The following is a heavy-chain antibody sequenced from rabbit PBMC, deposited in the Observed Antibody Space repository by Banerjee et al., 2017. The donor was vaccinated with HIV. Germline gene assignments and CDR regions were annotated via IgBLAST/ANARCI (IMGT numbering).Heavy chain of an antibody. D-gene: IGHD4-1*01. CDR2: IAAGSSGST. Sequence: QSLEESGGDLVKPGASLTLTCTASGFDFSTNTMCWVRQAPGKGLEWIACIAAGSSGSTYYASWAKGRFTISRSTSLNTVTLQMTSLTAADTATYFCARDLAGVIGWNFNLWGQGTLVTVS. CDR3: ARDLAGVIGWNFNL. CDR1: GFDFSTNT. J-gene: IGHJ4*01. V-gene: IGHV1S40*01.